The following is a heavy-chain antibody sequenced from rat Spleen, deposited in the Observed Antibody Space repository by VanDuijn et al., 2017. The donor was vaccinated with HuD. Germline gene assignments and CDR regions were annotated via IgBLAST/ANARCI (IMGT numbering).Heavy chain of an antibody. V-gene: IGHV5S23*01. CDR3: AKDGSRYGYTHFDY. CDR2: ISTGGGNT. CDR1: GFTFSNYD. Sequence: EVQLVESDGGLVQPGRSLKLSCAASGFTFSNYDMAWVRQAPTKGLEWVASISTGGGNTYYRDSVKGRFTISRDNAKSTLYLQMNSLRSEDTATYYCAKDGSRYGYTHFDYWGQGVMVTVSS. D-gene: IGHD1-4*01. J-gene: IGHJ2*01.